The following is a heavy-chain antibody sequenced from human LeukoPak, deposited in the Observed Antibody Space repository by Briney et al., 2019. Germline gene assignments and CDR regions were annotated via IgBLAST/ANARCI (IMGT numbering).Heavy chain of an antibody. D-gene: IGHD3-9*01. Sequence: PGGSLRLSCAASGFTFSSYSMNWVRQAPGKGLEWVSSISSSSSYIYYADSVKGRFTISRDNAKNSLYLQMNSLRAEDTAVYYCARGVNDILTGYYRRKDFDYWGQGTLVTVSS. J-gene: IGHJ4*02. CDR3: ARGVNDILTGYYRRKDFDY. CDR2: ISSSSSYI. CDR1: GFTFSSYS. V-gene: IGHV3-21*01.